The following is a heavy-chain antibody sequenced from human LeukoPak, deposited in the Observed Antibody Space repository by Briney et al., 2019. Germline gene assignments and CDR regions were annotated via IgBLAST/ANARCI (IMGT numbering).Heavy chain of an antibody. CDR3: ARDQAKNYYYYYMDV. J-gene: IGHJ6*03. V-gene: IGHV4-39*07. Sequence: SETLSLTCTVSGGSISSSSYYWGWIRQPPGKGLEWIGSIYYSGSTYYNPSLKSRVTISVDTSKNQFSLKLSSVTAADTAVYYCARDQAKNYYYYYMDVWGKGTTVTVSS. CDR2: IYYSGST. CDR1: GGSISSSSYY.